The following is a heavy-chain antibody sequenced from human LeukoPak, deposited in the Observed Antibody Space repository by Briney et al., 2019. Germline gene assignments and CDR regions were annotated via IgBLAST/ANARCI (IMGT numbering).Heavy chain of an antibody. CDR1: GFTFRNYW. D-gene: IGHD6-19*01. J-gene: IGHJ5*02. CDR3: TRARAVASFYGFDP. CDR2: INSDGTYT. Sequence: PGGPLRLSCAASGFTFRNYWMHWVRQAPGKGLVWVSRINSDGTYTNYADSVKGRFTISRDNAKNSLYLQMNSLRAEDTAVYYCTRARAVASFYGFDPWGQGALVTVSS. V-gene: IGHV3-74*01.